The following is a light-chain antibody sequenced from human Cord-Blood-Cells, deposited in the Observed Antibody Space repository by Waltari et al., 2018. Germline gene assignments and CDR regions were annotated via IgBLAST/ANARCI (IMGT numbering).Light chain of an antibody. CDR2: SNN. V-gene: IGLV1-44*01. CDR1: SSNIGSNT. Sequence: QSVLTQPPSASGTPGQRVTISCSGSSSNIGSNTVNWYQQLPGTAPKLLIHSNNQRTAGVPDRVAGSKSGNSASLAIGGLQSEDEAGYYCAAWEVSLHVWVFGRGTKLTVL. CDR3: AAWEVSLHVWV. J-gene: IGLJ3*02.